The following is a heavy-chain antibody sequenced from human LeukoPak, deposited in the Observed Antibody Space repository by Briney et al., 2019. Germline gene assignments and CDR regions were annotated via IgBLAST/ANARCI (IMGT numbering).Heavy chain of an antibody. J-gene: IGHJ4*02. D-gene: IGHD3-3*01. Sequence: PGGSLRLSCAASGFTFSSYSMNWVRQAPGKGLEWVSSISSSSSYIYYADSVKGRFTISRDNAKNSLYLQMNSLRAEDTAVYYCARAPVTIIEYYSDYWGQGTLVTVSP. CDR1: GFTFSSYS. CDR3: ARAPVTIIEYYSDY. CDR2: ISSSSSYI. V-gene: IGHV3-21*01.